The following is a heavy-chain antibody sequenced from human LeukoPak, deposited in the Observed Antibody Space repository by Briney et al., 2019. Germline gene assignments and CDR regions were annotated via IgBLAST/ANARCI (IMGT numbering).Heavy chain of an antibody. J-gene: IGHJ4*02. CDR2: INHSVST. V-gene: IGHV4-34*01. CDR1: GGSLSEYY. Sequence: SETLSLTCAVYGGSLSEYYWSWIRQPPGKGLEWIGEINHSVSTNYNPSLKSRVTLSVDTSKNQISLKLSSVTAADTAVFYCARGVWYYDCWGQGTLVTVSS. D-gene: IGHD1-7*01. CDR3: ARGVWYYDC.